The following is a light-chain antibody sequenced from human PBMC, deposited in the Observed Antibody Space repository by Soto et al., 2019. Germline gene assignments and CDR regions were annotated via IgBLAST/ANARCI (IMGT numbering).Light chain of an antibody. J-gene: IGKJ1*01. CDR3: QQYNNWPRT. CDR2: GAS. Sequence: IVLTQSPGALSLSPGERATLSCRASQSVSSSYLAWYQQKPGQAPRLLIHGASTRATGIPARFSGSGSGTEFTLTISSLQSEDFAVYYCQQYNNWPRTFGQGTKVDIK. V-gene: IGKV3-15*01. CDR1: QSVSSSY.